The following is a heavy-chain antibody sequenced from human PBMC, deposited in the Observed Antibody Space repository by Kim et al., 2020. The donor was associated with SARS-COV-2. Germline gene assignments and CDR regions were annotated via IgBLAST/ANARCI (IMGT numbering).Heavy chain of an antibody. CDR1: GYTFTSYY. D-gene: IGHD2-2*01. J-gene: IGHJ6*02. CDR3: ARPPKYCSSTSCYPAFGYYGMDV. CDR2: INPSGGST. Sequence: ASVKVSCKASGYTFTSYYMHWVRQAPGQGLEWMGIINPSGGSTSYAQKFQGRVTMTRDTSTSTVYMELSSLRSEDTAVYYCARPPKYCSSTSCYPAFGYYGMDVWGQGTTVTVSS. V-gene: IGHV1-46*01.